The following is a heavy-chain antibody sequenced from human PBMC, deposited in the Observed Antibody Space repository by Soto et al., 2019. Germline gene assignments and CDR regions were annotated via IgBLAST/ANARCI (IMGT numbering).Heavy chain of an antibody. CDR3: AKTTDGWFSAFEI. V-gene: IGHV3-23*01. CDR2: ISGSGTTA. CDR1: GFIFSSYA. J-gene: IGHJ3*02. D-gene: IGHD6-19*01. Sequence: PGVSLRLPCAASGFIFSSYAMSWVRQAPGKGLEWVSAISGSGTTAYYADSVKGRFTFSRDNSKKTMYLQMNSLRAEDTAVYYCAKTTDGWFSAFEIWGQGTMGTVSS.